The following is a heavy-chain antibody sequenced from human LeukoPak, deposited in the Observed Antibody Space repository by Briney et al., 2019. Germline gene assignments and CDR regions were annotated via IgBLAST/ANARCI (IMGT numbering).Heavy chain of an antibody. CDR1: GFTFNSYS. V-gene: IGHV3-21*01. CDR3: ARSLDTYCTSTSCYPTMVF. CDR2: ISSSSSYI. Sequence: PGGSLRLSCAASGFTFNSYSMNWVRQAPGKGLEWVSSISSSSSYIYYADSVRGRFTISRDNAKNSLYMQMNSLRAEDTAVYYCARSLDTYCTSTSCYPTMVFWGKGTLVTVSS. J-gene: IGHJ4*02. D-gene: IGHD2-2*01.